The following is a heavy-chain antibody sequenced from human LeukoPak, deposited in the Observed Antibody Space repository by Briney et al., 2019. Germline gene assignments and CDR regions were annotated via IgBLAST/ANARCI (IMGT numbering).Heavy chain of an antibody. V-gene: IGHV3-23*01. CDR3: ATYRQVLLPFES. CDR1: GFTFSTFA. D-gene: IGHD2-8*02. CDR2: IFPSGGEI. Sequence: GGSLRLSCAASGFTFSTFAMIWVRQPPGKGLEWVSSIFPSGGEIHYADSVRGRFTISRDNSKSTLFLQMNSLRAEDTAIYYCATYRQVLLPFESWGQGTLVTVSS. J-gene: IGHJ4*02.